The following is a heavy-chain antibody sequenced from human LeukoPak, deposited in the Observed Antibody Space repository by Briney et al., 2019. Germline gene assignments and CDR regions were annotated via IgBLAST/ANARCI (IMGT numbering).Heavy chain of an antibody. CDR2: ISSSGSTI. V-gene: IGHV3-48*03. CDR1: GFTFSSYE. CDR3: ASFDY. Sequence: PGGSRRLSCAASGFTFSSYEMNWVRQAPGKGLEWVSYISSSGSTIYYADSVMGRFTISRDNAKNSLYLKMNSLRAEDTAVYYWASFDYWGQGTLVTVSS. J-gene: IGHJ4*02.